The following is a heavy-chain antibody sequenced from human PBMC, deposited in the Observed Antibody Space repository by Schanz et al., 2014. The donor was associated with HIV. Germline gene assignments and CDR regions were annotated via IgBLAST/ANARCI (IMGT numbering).Heavy chain of an antibody. Sequence: VQLGQSGGGVVQPGRSLRLSCVASGFSFRTFGMHWVRQAPGKGLEWVSSISESGSRSYYADSVNGRFTISRDNSKNTLYLEMTTLRTEDTAVYYCAKPEYDSRGNSQSHFDSWGQGTLVTVSS. CDR2: ISESGSRS. J-gene: IGHJ4*02. CDR3: AKPEYDSRGNSQSHFDS. CDR1: GFSFRTFG. V-gene: IGHV3-23*04. D-gene: IGHD3-22*01.